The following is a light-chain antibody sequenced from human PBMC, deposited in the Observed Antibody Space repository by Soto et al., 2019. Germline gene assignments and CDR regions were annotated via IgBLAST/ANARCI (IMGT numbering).Light chain of an antibody. CDR2: KAS. CDR1: QSISSW. V-gene: IGKV1-5*03. J-gene: IGKJ1*01. Sequence: DIQMTQSPSTLSASVGDRVTITCRASQSISSWLAWYQQKPGKAPKLLIYKASSLESGVPSRFSGSGSGTEFSLTISSLQPDDFATYYCQQDNSYPTFGQGTKVESK. CDR3: QQDNSYPT.